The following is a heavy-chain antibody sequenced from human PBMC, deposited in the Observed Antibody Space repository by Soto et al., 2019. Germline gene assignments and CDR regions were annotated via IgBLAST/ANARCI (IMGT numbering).Heavy chain of an antibody. V-gene: IGHV4-59*01. CDR2: IYYSGST. CDR1: GGSMTGSY. J-gene: IGHJ4*02. CDR3: ARAPSGRPDFDY. Sequence: SETLALTCSFSGGSMTGSYCTCCRQAPGKAMDWIGYIYYSGSTTSNPSLKSRVSISIDPSKSQSSLRLTSVTAADTAVYYCARAPSGRPDFDYWGQGTLVTVSS. D-gene: IGHD1-26*01.